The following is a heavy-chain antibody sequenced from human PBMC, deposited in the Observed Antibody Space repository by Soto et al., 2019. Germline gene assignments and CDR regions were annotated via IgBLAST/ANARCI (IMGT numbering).Heavy chain of an antibody. D-gene: IGHD2-21*01. CDR3: ARGLVVVITLDH. J-gene: IGHJ4*02. CDR1: PFTFNKAW. V-gene: IGHV3-30-3*01. Sequence: GGSLRLSCEASPFTFNKAWMSWVRQAPGKGLEWVALISYDGSDSYYADSVKGRFTISRDNSKNTLYLQMNSLRGDDTAVYYCARGLVVVITLDHWGQGALVTVPQ. CDR2: ISYDGSDS.